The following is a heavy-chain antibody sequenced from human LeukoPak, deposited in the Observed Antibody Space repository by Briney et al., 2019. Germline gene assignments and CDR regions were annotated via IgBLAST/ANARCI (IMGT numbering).Heavy chain of an antibody. D-gene: IGHD3-3*01. CDR2: IIPIFGTA. J-gene: IGHJ5*02. CDR1: GGTFSSYA. Sequence: SVKVSCKASGGTFSSYAISWVRQAPGQGLEWMGGIIPIFGTANYAQKFQGRVTITADESTSTSYMELSSLRSEDTAVYYCARAPLVPREGLRSAMAFDPWGQGTLVTVSS. CDR3: ARAPLVPREGLRSAMAFDP. V-gene: IGHV1-69*01.